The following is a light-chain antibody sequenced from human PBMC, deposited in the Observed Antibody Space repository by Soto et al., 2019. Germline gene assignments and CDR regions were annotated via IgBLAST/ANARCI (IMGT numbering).Light chain of an antibody. CDR1: QSVSST. CDR2: DAS. Sequence: EKVMTQSPATLSVSPGERATLSCRASQSVSSTLAWYQQKPGQAPRLLIYDASTRANGIPARFSGSGSGTEFTLTISNLQSEDFAVYYCQQRSNWPRTFGQGTKVDIK. J-gene: IGKJ1*01. V-gene: IGKV3-15*01. CDR3: QQRSNWPRT.